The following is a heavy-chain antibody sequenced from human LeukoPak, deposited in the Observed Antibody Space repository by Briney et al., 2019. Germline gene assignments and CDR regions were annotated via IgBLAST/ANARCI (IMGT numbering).Heavy chain of an antibody. V-gene: IGHV4-4*07. CDR3: ARGRSDCSGGSCYSADAFDI. CDR1: GGSISRYY. CDR2: IYTSGST. J-gene: IGHJ3*02. Sequence: SETLSLTCTVSGGSISRYYGSWIRPPAGKGLECIGRIYTSGSTNQTPSLKSRVTISVDTSKNQFSLKLSSVTAADTAVYYCARGRSDCSGGSCYSADAFDIWGQGTMVTVSS. D-gene: IGHD2-15*01.